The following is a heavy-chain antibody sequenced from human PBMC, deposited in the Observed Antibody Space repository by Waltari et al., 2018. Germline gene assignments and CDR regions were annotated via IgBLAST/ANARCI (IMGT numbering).Heavy chain of an antibody. V-gene: IGHV3-23*03. CDR2: IYSGGST. D-gene: IGHD1-26*01. J-gene: IGHJ4*02. CDR3: AVVGATLNY. Sequence: EVQLLESGGGLVQPGGSLRLSCAASGFTFSSYAMSWVRQAPGKGLEWVSVIYSGGSTYYADSVKGRFTISRDNSKNTLYLQMNSLRAEDTAVYYCAVVGATLNYWGQGTLVTVSS. CDR1: GFTFSSYA.